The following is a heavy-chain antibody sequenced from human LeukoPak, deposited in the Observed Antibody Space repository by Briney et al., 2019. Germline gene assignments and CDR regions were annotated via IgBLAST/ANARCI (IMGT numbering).Heavy chain of an antibody. D-gene: IGHD3-22*01. J-gene: IGHJ4*02. CDR3: AKGDDSSGYYMYYFDY. CDR2: INWNGGST. V-gene: IGHV3-20*04. CDR1: GFTFDDYG. Sequence: GGSLRLSCAASGFTFDDYGMSWVRQAPGKGLEWVSGINWNGGSTGYADSVKGRFTISRDNAKNSLYLQMNSLRAEDTALYYCAKGDDSSGYYMYYFDYWGQGTLVTVSS.